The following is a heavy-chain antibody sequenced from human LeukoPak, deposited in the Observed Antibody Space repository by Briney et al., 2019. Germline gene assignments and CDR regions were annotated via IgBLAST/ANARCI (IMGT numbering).Heavy chain of an antibody. J-gene: IGHJ4*02. V-gene: IGHV3-30*02. D-gene: IGHD3-16*02. Sequence: SGGSLRLSCAASGFTFSSYGMHWVRQAPGKGLEWVAFIRYDGSNKYYADSVKGRFTISRDNAKNSLYLQMNSLRAEDTAVYYCARDLMITFGGVIDPFVFDYWGQGTLVTVSS. CDR1: GFTFSSYG. CDR2: IRYDGSNK. CDR3: ARDLMITFGGVIDPFVFDY.